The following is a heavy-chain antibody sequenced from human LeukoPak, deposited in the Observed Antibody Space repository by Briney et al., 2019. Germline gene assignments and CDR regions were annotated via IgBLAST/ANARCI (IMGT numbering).Heavy chain of an antibody. CDR3: ARDYGEGGYYFDY. V-gene: IGHV3-48*02. Sequence: GGSLRLSCAASGFTFSSYSMSWVRQAPGKGLEWVSFLSSSSSTMFYADSVKGRFTISRDNGKNSLYLQMNSLRDEDTAVYYCARDYGEGGYYFDYWGQGTLVTVSS. CDR2: LSSSSSTM. J-gene: IGHJ4*02. D-gene: IGHD4-17*01. CDR1: GFTFSSYS.